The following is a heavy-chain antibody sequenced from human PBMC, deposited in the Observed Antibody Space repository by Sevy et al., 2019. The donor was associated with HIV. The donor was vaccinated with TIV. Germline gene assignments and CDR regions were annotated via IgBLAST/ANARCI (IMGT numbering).Heavy chain of an antibody. CDR3: ARAQGLGYSGYSMFNWFDP. CDR2: IYYSGST. CDR1: GGSISSGGYY. D-gene: IGHD5-12*01. Sequence: SETLSLTCTVSGGSISSGGYYWSWIRQHPGKGLEWIGYIYYSGSTYYNPSLKSRVTISVDTSKNQFSLKLSSVTAADTAVYYCARAQGLGYSGYSMFNWFDPWGQGTLVTVSS. V-gene: IGHV4-31*03. J-gene: IGHJ5*02.